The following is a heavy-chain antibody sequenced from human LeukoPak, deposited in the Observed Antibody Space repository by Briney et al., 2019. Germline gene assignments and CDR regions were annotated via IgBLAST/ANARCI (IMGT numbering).Heavy chain of an antibody. CDR3: SSVVYGNVH. V-gene: IGHV3-23*01. D-gene: IGHD3-22*01. Sequence: GGSLRLSCAASGFTFSSYAMSWVRQAPGKGLEWVSAISGSGGSTYYADSVMGRFTISRDNSKNTLYLQMNSLRAEDTAVYYCSSVVYGNVHWGQGTLVTVSS. J-gene: IGHJ4*02. CDR2: ISGSGGST. CDR1: GFTFSSYA.